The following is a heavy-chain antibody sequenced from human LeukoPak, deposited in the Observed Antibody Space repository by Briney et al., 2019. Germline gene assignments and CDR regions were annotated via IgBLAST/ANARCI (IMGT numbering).Heavy chain of an antibody. V-gene: IGHV3-23*01. D-gene: IGHD3-22*01. CDR2: ISGSGGST. Sequence: SGGSLRLSCAASGFTFSSYGMHWVRQAPGKGLEWVSAISGSGGSTYYADSVKGRFTISRDNSKNTLYLQMNSLRAEDTAVYYCAKCSRITMIVVYFDYWGQGTLVTVSS. J-gene: IGHJ4*02. CDR1: GFTFSSYG. CDR3: AKCSRITMIVVYFDY.